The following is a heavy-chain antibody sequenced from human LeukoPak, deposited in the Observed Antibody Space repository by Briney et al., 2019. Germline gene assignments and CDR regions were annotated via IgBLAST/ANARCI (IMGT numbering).Heavy chain of an antibody. J-gene: IGHJ4*02. CDR3: ARVNNFDDF. CDR1: GFTFSSFG. Sequence: PGGSLRLSCGASGFTFSSFGIHWVRQAPGKGLEWVAAISPDGNIDYYSDSVKGRFTVSRDNSKNMIYLQMNSLRGEDSAVYYCARVNNFDDFWGQGTLVTVSS. V-gene: IGHV3-30*03. CDR2: ISPDGNID. D-gene: IGHD1/OR15-1a*01.